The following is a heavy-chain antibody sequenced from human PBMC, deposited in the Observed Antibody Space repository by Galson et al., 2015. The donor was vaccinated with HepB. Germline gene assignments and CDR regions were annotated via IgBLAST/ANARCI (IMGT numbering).Heavy chain of an antibody. CDR3: ARPAHPSGSYKI. D-gene: IGHD3-10*01. CDR2: ISANSGST. J-gene: IGHJ3*02. Sequence: SVKVSCKASGYTFTNYGISWVRQAPGQGLEWMGWISANSGSTDYVQKFQGRVTMTTDTSTSTAYMELRSLRSDDTAVYYCARPAHPSGSYKIWGQGTMVSVSS. CDR1: GYTFTNYG. V-gene: IGHV1-18*04.